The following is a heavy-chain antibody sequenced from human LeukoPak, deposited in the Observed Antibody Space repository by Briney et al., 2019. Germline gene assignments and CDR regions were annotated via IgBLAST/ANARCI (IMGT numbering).Heavy chain of an antibody. CDR2: IDPSDSYT. J-gene: IGHJ3*02. V-gene: IGHV5-10-1*01. D-gene: IGHD3-16*01. CDR3: ARHLRRRTLIYDAFDI. CDR1: GYSSTTYW. Sequence: GESLKISCKGSGYSSTTYWIGWVRQMPGKGLEWMGRIDPSDSYTNYSPSFQGHVTISADKSISTAYLQWSSLKASDTAMYYCARHLRRRTLIYDAFDIWGQGTMVTVSS.